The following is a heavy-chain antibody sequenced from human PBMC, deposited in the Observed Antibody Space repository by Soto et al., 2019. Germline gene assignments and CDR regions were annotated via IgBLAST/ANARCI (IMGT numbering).Heavy chain of an antibody. Sequence: LRLSCVGSGFTFSSYEMNWVRQAPGKGLEWVSNIRSSGRSINYADSVKGRFTISRDNAKNSLYLQMNSLRAEDTAVYYCTRVRDSNDYWGQGTLVTVSS. J-gene: IGHJ4*02. CDR1: GFTFSSYE. V-gene: IGHV3-48*03. CDR3: TRVRDSNDY. D-gene: IGHD3-22*01. CDR2: IRSSGRSI.